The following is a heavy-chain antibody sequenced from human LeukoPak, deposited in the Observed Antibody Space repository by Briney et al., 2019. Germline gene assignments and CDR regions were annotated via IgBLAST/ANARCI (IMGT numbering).Heavy chain of an antibody. Sequence: PGESLRLSCAASGLTVSSNYMSWVRRAPGKGLEWVSVIYSGGSTYYADSVKGRFTISRDNSKNTLYLQMNSLRAEDTAVYYCAKRVWGSYRYTDYWGQGTLVTVSS. D-gene: IGHD3-16*02. V-gene: IGHV3-53*01. CDR2: IYSGGST. CDR1: GLTVSSNY. J-gene: IGHJ4*02. CDR3: AKRVWGSYRYTDY.